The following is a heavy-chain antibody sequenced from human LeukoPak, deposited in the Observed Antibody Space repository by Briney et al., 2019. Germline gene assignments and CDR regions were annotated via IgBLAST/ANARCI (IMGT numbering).Heavy chain of an antibody. J-gene: IGHJ3*02. CDR1: GGSLSGYY. CDR3: ARAGSSWYQDAFDI. V-gene: IGHV4-34*01. D-gene: IGHD6-13*01. Sequence: SETLSLTCAVYGGSLSGYYWSWIRQPPGKGLEWIGEINHSGSTNYNPSLKSRVTISVDTSKNQFSLKLSSVTAADTAVYYCARAGSSWYQDAFDIWGQGTMVTVSS. CDR2: INHSGST.